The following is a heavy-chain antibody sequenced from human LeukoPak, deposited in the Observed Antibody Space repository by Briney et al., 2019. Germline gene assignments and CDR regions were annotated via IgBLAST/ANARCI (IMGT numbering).Heavy chain of an antibody. J-gene: IGHJ3*02. CDR1: GYSISSGFF. CDR2: IYHSGST. Sequence: SETLSLTCTVSGYSISSGFFWGWIRQPPGKGLEWIGSIYHSGSTYYNSSLKSRVSISVDTSKNQFSLKLSSVTSADTAVYYCARDTHSGWYREGAFDIWGQGTMVTVSS. V-gene: IGHV4-38-2*02. D-gene: IGHD6-19*01. CDR3: ARDTHSGWYREGAFDI.